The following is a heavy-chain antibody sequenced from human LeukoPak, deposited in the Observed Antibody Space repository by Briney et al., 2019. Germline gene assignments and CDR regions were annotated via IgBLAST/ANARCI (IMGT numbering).Heavy chain of an antibody. Sequence: SQTLSLTCAISGDXVSSDSATWNWIRQSPSRGLEWLGRTYYRSKWYNESAVSVKSRITINPDTSKNQFSLQLTSVTPEDTAVYYCARAISSNYYYDMDVWGQGTTVTVPS. J-gene: IGHJ6*02. D-gene: IGHD5-24*01. V-gene: IGHV6-1*01. CDR2: TYYRSKWYN. CDR1: GDXVSSDSAT. CDR3: ARAISSNYYYDMDV.